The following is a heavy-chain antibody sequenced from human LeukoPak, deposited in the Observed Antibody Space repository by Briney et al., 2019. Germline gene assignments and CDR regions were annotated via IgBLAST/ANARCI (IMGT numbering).Heavy chain of an antibody. CDR1: QFTFSTYA. J-gene: IGHJ4*02. Sequence: GGSLRLSCAASQFTFSTYAMSWVRQAPGKGLEWVSGISGRGDTSHYADSVKGRFTISRDNSKNTLYLQMNSLRAEDTAVYYCARGAAAHFDYWGQGTLVTVSS. CDR3: ARGAAAHFDY. D-gene: IGHD6-13*01. CDR2: ISGRGDTS. V-gene: IGHV3-23*01.